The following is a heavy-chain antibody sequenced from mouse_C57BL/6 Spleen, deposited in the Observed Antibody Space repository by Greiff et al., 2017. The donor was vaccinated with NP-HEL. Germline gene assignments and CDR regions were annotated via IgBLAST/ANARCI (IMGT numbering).Heavy chain of an antibody. CDR3: RPIYDGYYSYAMDY. CDR2: YPGSGNTY. V-gene: IGHV1-83*01. Sequence: VQLKESGPELVKPGASVKMSCKASGYTFTDYYMHWVKQKPGKGLEWIGEIYPGSGNTYYNEKFKGKATLTADTSSSTAYMQLSSLTSEDSAVYFCARPIYDGYYSYAMDYWGQGTSVTVSS. D-gene: IGHD2-3*01. CDR1: YTFTDYYM. J-gene: IGHJ4*01.